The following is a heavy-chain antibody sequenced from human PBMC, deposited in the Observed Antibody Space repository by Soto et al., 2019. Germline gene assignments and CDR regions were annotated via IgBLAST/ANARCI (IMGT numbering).Heavy chain of an antibody. Sequence: GGSLRLSCAASGFTFSSYAMSWVRQAPGKGLEWVSAISGSGGSTYYADSVKGRFTISRDNSKNTLYLQMNSLRAEDTAVYYCAKDMSSGDGSGWYSGYWDQGTLVTVSS. J-gene: IGHJ4*02. V-gene: IGHV3-23*01. CDR2: ISGSGGST. CDR1: GFTFSSYA. CDR3: AKDMSSGDGSGWYSGY. D-gene: IGHD6-19*01.